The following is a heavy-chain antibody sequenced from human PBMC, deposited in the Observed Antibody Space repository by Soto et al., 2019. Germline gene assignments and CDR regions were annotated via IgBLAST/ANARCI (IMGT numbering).Heavy chain of an antibody. J-gene: IGHJ4*02. CDR2: IITSDGRT. CDR1: GFTFSSYA. Sequence: EVQLLESGGGLVQPGGSLRLSCAASGFTFSSYAMSWVRQAPGKGLEWVSIITSDGRTYYADSVKGRFTISRDNSKNSLYLEMNSLRAEDTAVYYCARESEDLTSNFDYWGQGTLVTVSS. V-gene: IGHV3-23*01. CDR3: ARESEDLTSNFDY.